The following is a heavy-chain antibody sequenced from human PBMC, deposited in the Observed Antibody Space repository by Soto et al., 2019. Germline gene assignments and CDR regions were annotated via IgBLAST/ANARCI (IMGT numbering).Heavy chain of an antibody. CDR3: ARQYYDSSGYYYFDH. V-gene: IGHV3-33*01. Sequence: PXGALRVTCAASGFTFSSYCMHWVRQAPGKGLEWVAVIWYDGSNKYYADSVKGRFTISRDNSKNTLYLQMNSLRAEDTAVYYCARQYYDSSGYYYFDHWGQGTLVTVSS. CDR2: IWYDGSNK. J-gene: IGHJ4*02. D-gene: IGHD3-22*01. CDR1: GFTFSSYC.